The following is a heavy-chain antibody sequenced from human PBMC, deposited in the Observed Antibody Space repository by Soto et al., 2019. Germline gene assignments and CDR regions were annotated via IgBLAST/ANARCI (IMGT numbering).Heavy chain of an antibody. D-gene: IGHD3-22*01. J-gene: IGHJ6*02. CDR2: IIPIFGTA. CDR3: PSTYYYDSSGYSDYYYYYGMDV. Sequence: QVQLVQSGAEVKKPGSSVKVSCKASGGTFSSYAISWVRQAPGQGLEWMGGIIPIFGTANYAQKFQGRVTINADESTSTAYMELSSLRSEDTAVYYCPSTYYYDSSGYSDYYYYYGMDVWGQGTTVTVSS. CDR1: GGTFSSYA. V-gene: IGHV1-69*12.